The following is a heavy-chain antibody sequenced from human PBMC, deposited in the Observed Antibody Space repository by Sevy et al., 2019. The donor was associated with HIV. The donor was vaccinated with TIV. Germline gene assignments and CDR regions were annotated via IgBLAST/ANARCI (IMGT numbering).Heavy chain of an antibody. D-gene: IGHD3-10*01. CDR1: GFTFSSYA. Sequence: GGSLRLSCGVSGFTFSSYAMTWVRQPPGKGLEWVSIISGSGATTSYADSVKGRFTISRDNSKNDLYLQMNSLRAEDTAVYYCATLRSGVLKRPYYFDYWGQGTLVTVSS. CDR3: ATLRSGVLKRPYYFDY. V-gene: IGHV3-23*01. CDR2: ISGSGATT. J-gene: IGHJ4*02.